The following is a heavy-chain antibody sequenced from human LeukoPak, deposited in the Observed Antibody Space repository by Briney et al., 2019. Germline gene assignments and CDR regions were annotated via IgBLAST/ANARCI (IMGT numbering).Heavy chain of an antibody. CDR1: GSTFSSYW. Sequence: GGSLRLSCAASGSTFSSYWMSWVRQAPGKGLEWVANIKQDGSEKYYVDSVKGRFTISRDNAKNSLYLQMNSLRAEDTAVYYCARGSLAVAGTYYYYYMDVWGKGTTVTISS. CDR2: IKQDGSEK. D-gene: IGHD6-19*01. V-gene: IGHV3-7*03. J-gene: IGHJ6*03. CDR3: ARGSLAVAGTYYYYYMDV.